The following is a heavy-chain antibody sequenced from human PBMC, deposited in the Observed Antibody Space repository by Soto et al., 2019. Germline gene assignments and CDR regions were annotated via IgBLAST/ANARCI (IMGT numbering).Heavy chain of an antibody. J-gene: IGHJ3*02. D-gene: IGHD3-10*01. CDR3: ARRVIGSSRAFDI. Sequence: SLRLSCAASGFAFSSHPMSWVRQAPEKGLEWVAGISDGGDLTYNADSVRGRFTISRDNSRNTLYLQMNSLRAEDTAVYYCARRVIGSSRAFDIWGQGTMVTVSS. CDR2: ISDGGDLT. V-gene: IGHV3-23*01. CDR1: GFAFSSHP.